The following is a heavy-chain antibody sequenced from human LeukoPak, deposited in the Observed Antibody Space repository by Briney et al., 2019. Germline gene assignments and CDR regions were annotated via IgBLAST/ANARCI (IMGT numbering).Heavy chain of an antibody. CDR1: GYTFTDYS. V-gene: IGHV1-2*02. J-gene: IGHJ6*03. D-gene: IGHD6-13*01. CDR2: INPNSGGT. Sequence: ASVKVSCKASGYTFTDYSIHWVRQAPGQGLEWMGWINPNSGGTNYAQKFQGRVTMTRDTSISTAYMELSRLRSDDTAVYYCARMGVGRSSSWYSYYMDVWGKGTTVTVSS. CDR3: ARMGVGRSSSWYSYYMDV.